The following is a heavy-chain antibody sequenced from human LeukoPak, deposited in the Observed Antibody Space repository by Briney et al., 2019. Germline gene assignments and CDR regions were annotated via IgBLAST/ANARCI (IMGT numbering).Heavy chain of an antibody. V-gene: IGHV4-39*07. D-gene: IGHD2-21*02. Sequence: SETLSLTCTVSGGSISSSSYYWGWIRQPPGKGLEWIGSIYYSGSTYYNPSLKSRVTISVDTSKNQFSLKLSAVTAADTAVYYCAKHIVVVTGTNWFDPWGQGTLVTVSS. J-gene: IGHJ5*02. CDR3: AKHIVVVTGTNWFDP. CDR2: IYYSGST. CDR1: GGSISSSSYY.